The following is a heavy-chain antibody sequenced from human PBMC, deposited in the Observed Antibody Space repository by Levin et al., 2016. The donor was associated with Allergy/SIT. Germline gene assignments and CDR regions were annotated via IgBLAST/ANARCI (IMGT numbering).Heavy chain of an antibody. CDR1: GFSLRTHS. Sequence: GSLRLSCAASGFSLRTHSINWVRQAPGKGLEWVSSISPSGSYISYSDSVKGRFTISRDNAKNSLYLQMNSLTAEDTAVYYCARGWELVRLGLDWGQGALVTVSS. D-gene: IGHD3/OR15-3a*01. CDR3: ARGWELVRLGLD. CDR2: ISPSGSYI. V-gene: IGHV3-21*01. J-gene: IGHJ1*01.